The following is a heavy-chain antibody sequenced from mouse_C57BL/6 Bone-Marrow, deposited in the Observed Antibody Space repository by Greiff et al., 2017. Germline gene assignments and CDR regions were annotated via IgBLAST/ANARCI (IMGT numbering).Heavy chain of an antibody. CDR3: ARIADYYGSRPWYFDV. J-gene: IGHJ1*03. CDR1: GFSLSTFGMG. D-gene: IGHD1-1*01. Sequence: QVTLKVSGPGILQPSQTLSLTCSFSGFSLSTFGMGVGWIRQPSGKGLEWLAHIWWDDDKYYNPALKSRLTISKDTSKNQVFLKIANVDTADTATYYCARIADYYGSRPWYFDVWGTGTTVTVSS. V-gene: IGHV8-8*01. CDR2: IWWDDDK.